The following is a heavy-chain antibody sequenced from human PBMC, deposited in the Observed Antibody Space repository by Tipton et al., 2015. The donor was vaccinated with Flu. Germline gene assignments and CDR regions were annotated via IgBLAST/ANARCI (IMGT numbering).Heavy chain of an antibody. Sequence: TLSLTCSVFGDSIGGRYYWGWIRQPPGKGLEWIGNIHRAGNAYYNSSLKSRVTMSVDTSKDQFSLKLSSVTATDTAVYFCARSRGQREWFDTWGQGILVAVSS. CDR2: IHRAGNA. CDR1: GDSIGGRYY. V-gene: IGHV4-38-2*01. CDR3: ARSRGQREWFDT. D-gene: IGHD3-10*01. J-gene: IGHJ5*02.